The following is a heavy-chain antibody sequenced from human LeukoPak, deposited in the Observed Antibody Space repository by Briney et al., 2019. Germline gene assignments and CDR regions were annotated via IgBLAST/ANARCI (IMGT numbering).Heavy chain of an antibody. CDR3: ARDPRWLTPDCTSTSCYENYFDP. J-gene: IGHJ5*02. CDR2: IYHSGSA. V-gene: IGHV4-38-2*02. CDR1: GFSITSGYQ. Sequence: SETLSLTCSVSGFSITSGYQWARIRQSPGKGLEWIGSIYHSGSAHYNPSLKSRVTISVDTSRNQFSLRLSSVTAADTAVYYCARDPRWLTPDCTSTSCYENYFDPWGQGTLVTVAS. D-gene: IGHD2-2*01.